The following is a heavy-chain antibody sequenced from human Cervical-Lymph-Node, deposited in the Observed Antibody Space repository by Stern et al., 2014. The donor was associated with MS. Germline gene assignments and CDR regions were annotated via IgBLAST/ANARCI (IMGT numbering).Heavy chain of an antibody. D-gene: IGHD1-1*01. CDR3: AKPPPRRKWDDPNYGMDV. V-gene: IGHV5-51*03. CDR2: IYPDDSDI. J-gene: IGHJ6*02. CDR1: GYTFTNNW. Sequence: EVQLVESGAEVKKPGESLKISCKGSGYTFTNNWIAWVRQMPGKGLEWMGIIYPDDSDIRYSPSFQGQVPISADQSISTAYLPWRSLRAADGAVYYWAKPPPRRKWDDPNYGMDVWGQGTTVTVSS.